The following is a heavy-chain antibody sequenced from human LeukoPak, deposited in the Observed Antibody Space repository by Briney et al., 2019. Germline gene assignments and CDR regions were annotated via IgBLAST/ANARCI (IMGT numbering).Heavy chain of an antibody. CDR3: AKGSVNWGYSYGLPPSPYFDY. CDR1: GFTFSSYG. D-gene: IGHD5-18*01. CDR2: IRYDGSNK. V-gene: IGHV3-30*02. Sequence: GGSLRLSCAASGFTFSSYGMHWVRQAPGKGLEWVAFIRYDGSNKYYADSVKGRFTISRDNSKNTLYLQMNSLRAEDTAVYYCAKGSVNWGYSYGLPPSPYFDYWGQGTLVTVSS. J-gene: IGHJ4*02.